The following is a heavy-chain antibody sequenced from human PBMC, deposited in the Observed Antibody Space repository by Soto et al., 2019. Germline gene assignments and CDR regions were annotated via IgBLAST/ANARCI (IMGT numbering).Heavy chain of an antibody. V-gene: IGHV3-21*01. Sequence: PGGSLRLSCAASGFIFSSHSINWVRQAPGKGLEWVSSISSSSTYIYYADSLKGRFTISRDNAKNSLYLQMNSLRAEDTAMYYCARGPLGEFDSWGQGTLVNVSS. J-gene: IGHJ4*02. CDR1: GFIFSSHS. CDR3: ARGPLGEFDS. D-gene: IGHD3-16*01. CDR2: ISSSSTYI.